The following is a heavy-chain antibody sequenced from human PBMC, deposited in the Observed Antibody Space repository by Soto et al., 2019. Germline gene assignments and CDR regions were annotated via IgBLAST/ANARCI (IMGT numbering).Heavy chain of an antibody. CDR1: GYTFTGYY. D-gene: IGHD2-2*01. CDR2: INPNSGGT. Sequence: QVQLVQSGAEVKKPGASVKVSCKASGYTFTGYYMHWVRQAPGQGLEWMGWINPNSGGTHYAQKFQGRVTKARDTPISTAYMGLGRLRSDATAVDYCARFVVVPAALFDYWGPGTLVTVSS. V-gene: IGHV1-2*02. CDR3: ARFVVVPAALFDY. J-gene: IGHJ4*02.